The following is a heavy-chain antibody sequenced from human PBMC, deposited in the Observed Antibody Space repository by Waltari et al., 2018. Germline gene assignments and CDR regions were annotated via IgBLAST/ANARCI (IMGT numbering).Heavy chain of an antibody. D-gene: IGHD2-2*01. J-gene: IGHJ4*02. CDR2: LKSKAEGGTT. CDR1: GFTFANAW. V-gene: IGHV3-15*01. CDR3: TTEGGRTWPMY. Sequence: EVQLVESGGGLVKPGDSLRLSCVASGFTFANAWINWVRQAPGKGREGVGRLKSKAEGGTTDDAGPVKGRFAISRDDSKDTAYLQMNSLKTEDTAMYFCTTEGGRTWPMYWGQGTLVTVSS.